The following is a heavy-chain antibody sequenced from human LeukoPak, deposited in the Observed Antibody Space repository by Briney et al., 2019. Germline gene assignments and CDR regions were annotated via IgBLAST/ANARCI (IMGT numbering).Heavy chain of an antibody. D-gene: IGHD6-13*01. V-gene: IGHV3-9*01. CDR1: GFTFSDYV. CDR3: AKNIEGASLPAAAAFDY. CDR2: ISYNSGSN. J-gene: IGHJ4*02. Sequence: GRSLRLSCAASGFTFSDYVMHWVRQAPGKGLEWVSGISYNSGSNDYADSVKGRFTISRDNAKNTLYLQMNNLRVDDTALYFCAKNIEGASLPAAAAFDYWGQGTLGTV.